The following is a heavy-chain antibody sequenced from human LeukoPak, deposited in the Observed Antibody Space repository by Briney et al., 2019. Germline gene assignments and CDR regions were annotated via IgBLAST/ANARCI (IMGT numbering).Heavy chain of an antibody. CDR1: GFTFSNFW. CDR2: ISSSSSTI. CDR3: ARWITIFGVVIPFDY. V-gene: IGHV3-48*01. J-gene: IGHJ4*02. D-gene: IGHD3-3*01. Sequence: GGSLRLSCAASGFTFSNFWMNWVRQAPGKGLEWVSYISSSSSTIYYADSVKGRFTISRDNAKNSLYLQMNSLRAEDTAVYYCARWITIFGVVIPFDYWDQGTLVTVSS.